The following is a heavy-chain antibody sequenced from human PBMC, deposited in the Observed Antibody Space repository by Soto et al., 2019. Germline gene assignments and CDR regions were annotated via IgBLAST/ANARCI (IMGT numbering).Heavy chain of an antibody. CDR1: GFTFSTYD. Sequence: EVQLVESGGGLVKPGGSLRLSCAASGFTFSTYDMNWVRQAPGKGLEWVSSIGGIISFINYADSVKGRFTISRDNAKNSLYLQMDSLRAEDTAVYYCARGWRVGAGGKFYYGLGVWGQGTTVTVSS. D-gene: IGHD6-13*01. V-gene: IGHV3-21*01. CDR3: ARGWRVGAGGKFYYGLGV. J-gene: IGHJ6*02. CDR2: IGGIISFI.